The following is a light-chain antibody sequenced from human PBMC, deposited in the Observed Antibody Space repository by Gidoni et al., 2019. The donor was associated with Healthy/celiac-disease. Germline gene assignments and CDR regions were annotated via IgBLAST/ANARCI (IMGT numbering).Light chain of an antibody. Sequence: DIVMTHSPDSLAVSLGGRATINCKSSQSVLYSSNNKNYLAWYQQKPGPPPKLLIYWASTRESGVPDRFSGSGSGTDFTLTISSLQAEDVAVYYCQQYYSTFTFGGGTKVEIK. CDR3: QQYYSTFT. CDR2: WAS. CDR1: QSVLYSSNNKNY. V-gene: IGKV4-1*01. J-gene: IGKJ4*01.